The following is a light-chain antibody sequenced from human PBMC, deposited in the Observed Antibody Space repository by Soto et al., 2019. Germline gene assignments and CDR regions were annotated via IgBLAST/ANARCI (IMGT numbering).Light chain of an antibody. CDR1: QGISNY. V-gene: IGKV1-27*01. Sequence: DIQMTQSPSSLSASVGDRVTITCRASQGISNYLAWYQQKPGKVPKLLIYAASTLRSGVPSRFSGSGSGTDFTLTISSLQPEDVATYYCQKYNSALPLTFGGGTKVEIK. CDR2: AAS. CDR3: QKYNSALPLT. J-gene: IGKJ4*01.